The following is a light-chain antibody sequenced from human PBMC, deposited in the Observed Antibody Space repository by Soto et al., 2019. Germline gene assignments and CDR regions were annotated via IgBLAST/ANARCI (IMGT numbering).Light chain of an antibody. Sequence: QSVLTQPPSASGTPGHRVTISCSGSSSSIGSDFVYWYQQLPGPAPKLLVYRNNQRPSGVPDRFSGSKSGTSASLAISGLRSEDEADYYCAAWDDSLSAVVLGGGTKLTV. V-gene: IGLV1-47*01. J-gene: IGLJ2*01. CDR3: AAWDDSLSAVV. CDR1: SSSIGSDF. CDR2: RNN.